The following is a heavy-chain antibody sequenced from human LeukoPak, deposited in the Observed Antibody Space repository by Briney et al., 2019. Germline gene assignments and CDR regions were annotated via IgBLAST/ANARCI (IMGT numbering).Heavy chain of an antibody. J-gene: IGHJ4*02. CDR2: INPNSGGT. V-gene: IGHV1-2*02. D-gene: IGHD4-17*01. CDR3: ARGNGDYYFDY. CDR1: GYTFTGYY. Sequence: ASVKVSCKASGYTFTGYYMHWVRQAPGQGLEWMGWINPNSGGTNYAQKFQGRVTITRNTSISTAYMELSSLRSEDTAVYYCARGNGDYYFDYWGQGTLVTVSS.